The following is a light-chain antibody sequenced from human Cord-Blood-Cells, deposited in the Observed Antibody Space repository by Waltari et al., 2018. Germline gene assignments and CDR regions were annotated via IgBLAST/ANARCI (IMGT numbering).Light chain of an antibody. CDR1: QSISSY. J-gene: IGKJ1*01. CDR3: QQSYSTPRT. CDR2: AAS. Sequence: DRVTITCRASQSISSYLNWYQQKPGKAPKLLIYAASSLQSGVPSRFSSSGSGTDFTLTISSLQPEDFATYYCQQSYSTPRTFGQGTKVEIK. V-gene: IGKV1-39*01.